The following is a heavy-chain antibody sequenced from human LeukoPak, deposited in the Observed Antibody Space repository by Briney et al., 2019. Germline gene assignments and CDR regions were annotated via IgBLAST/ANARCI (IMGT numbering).Heavy chain of an antibody. CDR2: INSSGANI. J-gene: IGHJ4*02. V-gene: IGHV3-21*06. CDR1: GXTFSRYF. D-gene: IGHD3/OR15-3a*01. Sequence: GGSLRLSCVASGXTFSRYFMNWVRQAPGKGLEWVSSINSSGANIYYADSVKGRFVISRDNAKNSVYLQMNRLRAEDTPVYYCASGAGLDHYWGQGTLVTVSS. CDR3: ASGAGLDHY.